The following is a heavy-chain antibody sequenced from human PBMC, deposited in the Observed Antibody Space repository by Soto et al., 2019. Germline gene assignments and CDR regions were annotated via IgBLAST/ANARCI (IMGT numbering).Heavy chain of an antibody. D-gene: IGHD6-13*01. V-gene: IGHV1-69*06. Sequence: SVKVSCKASGGTFSSYAISWVRQAPGQGLEWMGGIIPIFGTANYAQKFQGRVTITADKSTSAAYMELSSLRSEDTAVYYCARGGRIRAAAQPYGMDVWGQGTTVTVSS. CDR2: IIPIFGTA. J-gene: IGHJ6*02. CDR1: GGTFSSYA. CDR3: ARGGRIRAAAQPYGMDV.